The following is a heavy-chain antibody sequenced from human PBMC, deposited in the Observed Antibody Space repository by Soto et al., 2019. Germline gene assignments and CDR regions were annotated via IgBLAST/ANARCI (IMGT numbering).Heavy chain of an antibody. D-gene: IGHD3-10*01. CDR2: IYYSGST. Sequence: PSETLSLTCTFSGSSISSGGYYGSWVGQHPGKGLEWIGYIYYSGSTYYNPSLKSRVTISVDTSKNQFSLKLSSVTAADTAVYYCARRITMVRGTENCFDPWGQGTLVTVSS. J-gene: IGHJ5*02. CDR1: GSSISSGGYY. CDR3: ARRITMVRGTENCFDP. V-gene: IGHV4-31*03.